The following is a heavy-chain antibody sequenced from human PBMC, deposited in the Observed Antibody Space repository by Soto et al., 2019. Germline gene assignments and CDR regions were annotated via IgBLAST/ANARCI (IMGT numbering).Heavy chain of an antibody. D-gene: IGHD2-21*01. CDR2: VFWTDEK. CDR1: GFSLSSARMG. V-gene: IGHV2-26*01. J-gene: IGHJ5*01. Sequence: QVTLKESGPVKVKPTETLTLTCSVSGFSLSSARMGVNWIRQPPGKALEWLAHVFWTDEKSSSTSLKNRLTISKDTSKSQVVLTMTNMDPVDTATYYRARSKGGYGGDSGWFDSWGQGTLVTVSS. CDR3: ARSKGGYGGDSGWFDS.